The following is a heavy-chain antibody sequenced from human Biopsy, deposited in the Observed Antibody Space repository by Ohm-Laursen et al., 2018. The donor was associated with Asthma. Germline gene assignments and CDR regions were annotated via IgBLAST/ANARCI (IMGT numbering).Heavy chain of an antibody. V-gene: IGHV3-30*03. D-gene: IGHD3-10*01. J-gene: IGHJ4*02. CDR2: ISHDGNKR. CDR3: ARGLDYSGRSGFDY. Sequence: SLRLSCAASGFTFRTYAMHWVRQPPGKGLEWVALISHDGNKRYSADSVKGRLTISRDNSKNTLYLHMNSLRVEDTAVYYCARGLDYSGRSGFDYWGQGTLVTVSS. CDR1: GFTFRTYA.